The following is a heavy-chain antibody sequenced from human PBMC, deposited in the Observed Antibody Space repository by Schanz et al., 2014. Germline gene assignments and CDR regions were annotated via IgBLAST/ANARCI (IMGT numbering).Heavy chain of an antibody. CDR3: AASSGWHPSTDY. D-gene: IGHD6-19*01. J-gene: IGHJ4*02. CDR1: GFTFENYA. CDR2: INWSDGGST. Sequence: EVQLVESGGGVVRPGGSLRLSCAASGFTFENYALTWVRQVPGKGLEWVSRINWSDGGSTGYADSVRGRFTISRDNAKNSLYLQMNSLRVEDTAVYYCAASSGWHPSTDYWGQGTLVTVSS. V-gene: IGHV3-20*04.